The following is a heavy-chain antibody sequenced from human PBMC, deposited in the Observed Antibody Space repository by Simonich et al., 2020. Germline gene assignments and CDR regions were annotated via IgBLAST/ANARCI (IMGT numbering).Heavy chain of an antibody. J-gene: IGHJ1*01. Sequence: EVQLVESGGGLVQPGRSLRLSCAASGFTFDDYAMHWVRQAPGKGLGWVLGSSWKIGSIGYADSVKGRFTISRDNAKNSLYLQMNSLRAEDTALYYCAKDVAAAGTEYFQHWGQGTLVTVSS. CDR3: AKDVAAAGTEYFQH. CDR2: SSWKIGSI. CDR1: GFTFDDYA. D-gene: IGHD6-13*01. V-gene: IGHV3-9*01.